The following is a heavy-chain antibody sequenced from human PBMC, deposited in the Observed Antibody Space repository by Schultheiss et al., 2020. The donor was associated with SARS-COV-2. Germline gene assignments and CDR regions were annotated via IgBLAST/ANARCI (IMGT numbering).Heavy chain of an antibody. V-gene: IGHV1-2*02. CDR2: INPNSGGT. CDR1: GGTFSSYT. Sequence: ASVKVSCKASGGTFSSYTISWVRQAPGQGLEWMGRINPNSGGTNYAQKFQGRVTMTRDTSTSTVYMELSSLRSEDTAVYYCASQYSSSWYGFIPDYWGQGTLVTVSS. J-gene: IGHJ4*02. D-gene: IGHD6-13*01. CDR3: ASQYSSSWYGFIPDY.